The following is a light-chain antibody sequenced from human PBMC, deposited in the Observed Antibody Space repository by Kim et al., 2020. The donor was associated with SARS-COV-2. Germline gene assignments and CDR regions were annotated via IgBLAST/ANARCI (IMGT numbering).Light chain of an antibody. CDR3: ATTDAILGALV. CDR1: SATIGVNY. V-gene: IGLV1-47*02. CDR2: GDT. J-gene: IGLJ3*02. Sequence: GQMLLSSGSGSSATIGVNYVPWPHPRPRTAPRLLIQGDTQRPSGVPDRFSGSKSGTAASLAISRLPSEDQADYYCATTDAILGALVFGGGAQLTVL.